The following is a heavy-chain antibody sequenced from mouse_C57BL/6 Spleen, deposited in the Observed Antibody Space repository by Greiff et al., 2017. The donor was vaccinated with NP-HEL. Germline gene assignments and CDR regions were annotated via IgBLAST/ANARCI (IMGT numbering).Heavy chain of an antibody. CDR3: ARTFITTVEG. J-gene: IGHJ3*01. CDR1: GYTFTSYW. Sequence: VQRVESGAELVKPGASVKLSCKASGYTFTSYWMHWVKQRPGQGLEWIGMIHPNSGSTNYNEKFKSKATLTVDKSSSTAYMQLSSLTSEDSAVYYCARTFITTVEGWGQGTLVTVSA. CDR2: IHPNSGST. V-gene: IGHV1-64*01. D-gene: IGHD1-1*01.